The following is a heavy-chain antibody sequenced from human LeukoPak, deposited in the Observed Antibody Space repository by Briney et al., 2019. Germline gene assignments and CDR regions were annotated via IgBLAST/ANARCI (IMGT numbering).Heavy chain of an antibody. CDR3: AREITAAGNYFDY. CDR1: GFTFSSYS. J-gene: IGHJ4*02. Sequence: PGGSLRLSCEASGFTFSSYSMNWVRQAPGKGLEWVSSISSSSSSIHYADSVKGRFAISRDNAQNSLYLQMNSLRAEDTALYYCAREITAAGNYFDYWGQGTPVTVSS. D-gene: IGHD6-13*01. V-gene: IGHV3-21*01. CDR2: ISSSSSSI.